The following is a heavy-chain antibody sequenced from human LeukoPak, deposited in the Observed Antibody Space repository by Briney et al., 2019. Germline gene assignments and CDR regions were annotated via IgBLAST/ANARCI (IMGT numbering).Heavy chain of an antibody. V-gene: IGHV4-31*03. J-gene: IGHJ3*02. CDR2: IYYGGST. D-gene: IGHD3-22*01. CDR1: GGSISSGGYY. CDR3: AREGDYDSSAYYYAFDI. Sequence: PSQTLSLTCTVSGGSISSGGYYWSWIRQHPGKGLEWIGYIYYGGSTYYNPSLKSRVTISVDTSKNQFSLKLSSVTAADTAVYYCAREGDYDSSAYYYAFDIWGQGTMVTVSS.